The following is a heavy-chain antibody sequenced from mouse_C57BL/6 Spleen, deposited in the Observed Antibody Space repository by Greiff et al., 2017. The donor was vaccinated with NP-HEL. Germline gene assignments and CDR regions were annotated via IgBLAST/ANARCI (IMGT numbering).Heavy chain of an antibody. CDR1: GYTFTSYW. CDR3: ASYGNYGDY. V-gene: IGHV1-69*01. Sequence: VQLQQPGAELVMPGASVKLSCKASGYTFTSYWMHWVKQRPGQGLEWIGEIDPSDSYTNYNQKFKGKSPLTVDKSSSTAYMQLSSLTSEDSAVYYCASYGNYGDYWGQGTTLTVSS. CDR2: IDPSDSYT. D-gene: IGHD2-1*01. J-gene: IGHJ2*01.